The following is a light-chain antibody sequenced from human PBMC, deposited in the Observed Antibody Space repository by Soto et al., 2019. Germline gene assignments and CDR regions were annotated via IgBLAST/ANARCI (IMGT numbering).Light chain of an antibody. Sequence: EIVVTQSPATLSLSLGERATLSCRASQSVNRHFTWYQQKPGQAPRLLIYDTSDRATGIPDRFSGGGSGTDFTLTISSLEPEDFAVYYCQQRYDWPPTFGQGTKVE. V-gene: IGKV3-11*01. CDR2: DTS. CDR1: QSVNRH. J-gene: IGKJ1*01. CDR3: QQRYDWPPT.